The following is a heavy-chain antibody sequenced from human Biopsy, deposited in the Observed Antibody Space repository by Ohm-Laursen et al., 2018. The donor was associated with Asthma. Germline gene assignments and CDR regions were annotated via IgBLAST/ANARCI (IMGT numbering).Heavy chain of an antibody. D-gene: IGHD2-2*01. CDR2: INPVFGTT. Sequence: SVKVSCKSLGGTFNTYVIGWGRQAPGQGLEWMGGINPVFGTTIYPQKFQDRATITADDSTSTVYMELSSLRSEDTAVYYCARKAGSCISRTCYSLDFWGQGTLVTVSS. V-gene: IGHV1-69*13. J-gene: IGHJ4*02. CDR3: ARKAGSCISRTCYSLDF. CDR1: GGTFNTYV.